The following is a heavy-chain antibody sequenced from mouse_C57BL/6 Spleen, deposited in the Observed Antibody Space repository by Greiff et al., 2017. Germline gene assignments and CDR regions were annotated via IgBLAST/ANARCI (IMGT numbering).Heavy chain of an antibody. J-gene: IGHJ2*01. V-gene: IGHV1-69*01. CDR2: IDPSDSYT. Sequence: QVQLQQPGAELVMPGASVKLSCKASGYTFTSYWMHWVKQRPGQGLEWIGEIDPSDSYTNSNQKFKGKSTLTVDKSSSAAYMQLSSLTSEDSAVYDCARRSDPYFDYWGQGATLPVSS. CDR3: ARRSDPYFDY. CDR1: GYTFTSYW.